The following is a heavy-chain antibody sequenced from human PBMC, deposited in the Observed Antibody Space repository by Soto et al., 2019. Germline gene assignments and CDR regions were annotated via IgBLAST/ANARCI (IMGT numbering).Heavy chain of an antibody. CDR1: GGSISSSSYY. CDR3: AISICSGGSCYGAFDI. Sequence: SETLSLTCTVSGGSISSSSYYWGWIRQPPGKGLEWIGSIYYSGSTYYNPSLKSRVTISVDTSKNQFSLKLSSVTAADTAVYYCAISICSGGSCYGAFDIWGQGTMVTVS. D-gene: IGHD2-15*01. V-gene: IGHV4-39*01. J-gene: IGHJ3*02. CDR2: IYYSGST.